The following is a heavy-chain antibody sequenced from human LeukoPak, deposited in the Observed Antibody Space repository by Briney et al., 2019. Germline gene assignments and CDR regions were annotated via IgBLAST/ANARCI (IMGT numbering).Heavy chain of an antibody. J-gene: IGHJ4*02. CDR2: ISASGGST. Sequence: PGGSLRLSCADSGFTFSSYAMSWVRQAPGKGLEWVSGISASGGSTYYTDSVKGRFTTSRDNSKKTLYLQMNSLRAEDTAVHYCAKARSDISGYLGGWGQGTLVTVSS. CDR1: GFTFSSYA. D-gene: IGHD3-22*01. V-gene: IGHV3-23*01. CDR3: AKARSDISGYLGG.